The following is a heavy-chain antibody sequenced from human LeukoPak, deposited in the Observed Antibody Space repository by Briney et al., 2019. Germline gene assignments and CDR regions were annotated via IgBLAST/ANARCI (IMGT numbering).Heavy chain of an antibody. J-gene: IGHJ4*02. V-gene: IGHV3-23*01. CDR2: ISGSGGST. CDR3: AKVGYLWSFDY. Sequence: GGSLRLSCAASGFTFSSYAMSWVRQAPGKGLEGVLAISGSGGSTYYADSVKGRFTISRDNSKNTLYLQMNSLRAEDTAVYYCAKVGYLWSFDYWGQGTLVTVSS. CDR1: GFTFSSYA. D-gene: IGHD2-8*01.